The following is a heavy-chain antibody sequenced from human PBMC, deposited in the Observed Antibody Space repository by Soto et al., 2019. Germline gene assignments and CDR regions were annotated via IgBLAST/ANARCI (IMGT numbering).Heavy chain of an antibody. D-gene: IGHD6-19*01. Sequence: PGGSLRFSCAASGFTFSTCGMSWVRQAPGKGLEWVSSISGSGGSTHYADSVKGRFTISRDDSKNTLYLQMNSLTAEDTAVYYCAKARYSTSGWYGDSWGQGTLVTVSS. V-gene: IGHV3-23*01. CDR1: GFTFSTCG. J-gene: IGHJ4*02. CDR3: AKARYSTSGWYGDS. CDR2: ISGSGGST.